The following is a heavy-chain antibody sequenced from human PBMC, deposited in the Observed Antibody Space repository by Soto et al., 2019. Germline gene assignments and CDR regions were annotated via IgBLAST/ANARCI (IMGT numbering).Heavy chain of an antibody. V-gene: IGHV3-23*01. D-gene: IGHD2-15*01. CDR3: AKDIGPPSNPDAFDI. CDR1: GFNFNSYT. CDR2: ISGSGGST. Sequence: PGGSLRLSCAASGFNFNSYTINWVRQAPGKRLEWVSAISGSGGSTYYADSVKGRFTISRDNSKNTLYLQMNSLRAEDAAVYYCAKDIGPPSNPDAFDIWGQGTMVTVSS. J-gene: IGHJ3*02.